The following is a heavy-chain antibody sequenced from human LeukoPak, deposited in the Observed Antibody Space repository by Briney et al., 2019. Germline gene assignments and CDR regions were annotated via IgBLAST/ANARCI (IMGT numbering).Heavy chain of an antibody. V-gene: IGHV3-11*06. D-gene: IGHD3-10*01. CDR2: ISSSSSYT. Sequence: GGSLRLSCAASGFTFSDYYMSWIRQAPGKGLEWVSYISSSSSYTNYADSVKGRFTISRDNAKNSLYLQMNSLRAEHTAVYYCARDLSSGYYGSGSYFDYWGQGTLVTVSS. J-gene: IGHJ4*02. CDR3: ARDLSSGYYGSGSYFDY. CDR1: GFTFSDYY.